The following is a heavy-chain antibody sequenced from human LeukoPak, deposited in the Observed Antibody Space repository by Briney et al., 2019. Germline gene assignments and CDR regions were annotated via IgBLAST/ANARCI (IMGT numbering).Heavy chain of an antibody. Sequence: SETLSLTCTVSGGSLNSSYYYWGWIRQPPGKGLEWIGSIYCSGSTYYNPSLKSRVTISVDTSKNQFSLKLSSVTAADTAAYYCARAIGEAAAGRRSTYYFDYWGQGTLVTVSS. CDR1: GGSLNSSYYY. V-gene: IGHV4-39*01. J-gene: IGHJ4*02. D-gene: IGHD6-13*01. CDR3: ARAIGEAAAGRRSTYYFDY. CDR2: IYCSGST.